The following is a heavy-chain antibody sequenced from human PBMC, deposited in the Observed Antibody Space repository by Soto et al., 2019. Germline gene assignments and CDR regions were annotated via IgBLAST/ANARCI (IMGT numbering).Heavy chain of an antibody. J-gene: IGHJ4*02. D-gene: IGHD3-22*01. V-gene: IGHV3-48*02. CDR1: GFTFSTDS. Sequence: GGSLRLSCVASGFTFSTDSMNWVRQAPGKGLEWVAHISTSGATRYYADSVKGRFTISRDNAKTSLYLQMDSLRNEDTAVYYCASYHFDNIGYQADYWGPGTLVTVSS. CDR3: ASYHFDNIGYQADY. CDR2: ISTSGATR.